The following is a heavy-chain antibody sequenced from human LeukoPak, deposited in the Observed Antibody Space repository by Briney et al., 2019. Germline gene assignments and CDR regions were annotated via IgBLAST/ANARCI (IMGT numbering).Heavy chain of an antibody. CDR3: ARGENSKTYPVSGY. D-gene: IGHD2/OR15-2a*01. CDR2: ISSDGSSK. J-gene: IGHJ4*02. V-gene: IGHV3-30*03. CDR1: GFTFSSYG. Sequence: GKSLRLSCVASGFTFSSYGMHSVRQAPGKGMEWVAVISSDGSSKYYIDSVKGRVTIARDNSKNTLYLQMNSLRDEDTAVYYCARGENSKTYPVSGYWGQGTQVTVSS.